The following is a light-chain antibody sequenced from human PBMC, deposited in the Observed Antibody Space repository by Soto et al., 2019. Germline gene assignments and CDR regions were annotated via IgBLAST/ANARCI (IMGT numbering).Light chain of an antibody. CDR1: QSVSSN. CDR3: LQYNNWPFT. V-gene: IGKV3-15*01. CDR2: GAS. J-gene: IGKJ3*01. Sequence: EIVMTQSPATLSVSPGERATLSCRASQSVSSNLAWYQQKPGQAPRLLIYGASTRATGIPASFSGSGSGTEFTLTISSLQSADFAVYYCLQYNNWPFTFGPGTKVDIK.